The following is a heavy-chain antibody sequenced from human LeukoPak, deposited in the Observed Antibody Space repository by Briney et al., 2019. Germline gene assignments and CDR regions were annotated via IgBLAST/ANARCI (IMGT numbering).Heavy chain of an antibody. V-gene: IGHV3-7*01. CDR2: IKQDGSEK. CDR3: AKAEGVVVVAATIQYNGAFDI. Sequence: GGSLRLSCAASGFTFSSYWMSWVRQAPGKGLEWVANIKQDGSEKYYVDSVKGRFTISRDNAKNSLYLQMNSLRAEDTAVYYCAKAEGVVVVAATIQYNGAFDIWGQGTMVTVSS. J-gene: IGHJ3*02. D-gene: IGHD2-15*01. CDR1: GFTFSSYW.